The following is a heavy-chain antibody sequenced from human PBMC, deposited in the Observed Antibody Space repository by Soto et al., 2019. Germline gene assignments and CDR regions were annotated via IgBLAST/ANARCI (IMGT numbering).Heavy chain of an antibody. J-gene: IGHJ6*03. V-gene: IGHV1-18*01. CDR3: ARARQQPPPYYYYYMDV. CDR1: GYTFTSYG. D-gene: IGHD6-13*01. CDR2: ISAYNGNT. Sequence: ASVKVSCKASGYTFTSYGISWVRQAPGQGLEWMGWISAYNGNTNYAQKLQGRVTMTTDTSTSTAYMELRSLRSDGTAVYYCARARQQPPPYYYYYMDVWGKGTTVTVSS.